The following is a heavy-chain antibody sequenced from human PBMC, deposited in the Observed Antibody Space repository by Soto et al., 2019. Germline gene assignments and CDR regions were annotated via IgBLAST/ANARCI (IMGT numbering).Heavy chain of an antibody. J-gene: IGHJ4*02. V-gene: IGHV6-1*01. CDR1: GDSVSSNSAA. D-gene: IGHD6-13*01. CDR2: TYYRSRWYN. CDR3: ARDTAAPGPDFDY. Sequence: QVQLQQSGPGLVKSSQTLSLTCGISGDSVSSNSAAWNWIRQSPSRGLEWLGRTYYRSRWYNDYAVSVQSRITINPDTSKNHFSLQLNSVTPEDTAVYYCARDTAAPGPDFDYWGQGTLVTVSS.